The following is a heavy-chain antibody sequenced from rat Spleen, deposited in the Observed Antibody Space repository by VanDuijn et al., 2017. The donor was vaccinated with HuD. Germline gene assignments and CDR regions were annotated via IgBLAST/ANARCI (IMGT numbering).Heavy chain of an antibody. CDR2: ITNAAGKV. CDR1: GFTFSNYA. CDR3: ARHNSGYGVMDA. J-gene: IGHJ4*01. D-gene: IGHD4-3*01. V-gene: IGHV5S13*01. Sequence: EVQLVESGGGFVQPGRSLKLSCVASGFTFSNYAMAWVRQTPTKGLEWVAFITNAAGKVYYPDSVKGRFTISRDTAQNILYLQMNSPRSEDTATYYCARHNSGYGVMDAWGQGASVTVSS.